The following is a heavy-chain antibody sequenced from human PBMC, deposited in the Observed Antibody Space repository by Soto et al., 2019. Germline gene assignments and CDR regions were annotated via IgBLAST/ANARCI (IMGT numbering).Heavy chain of an antibody. Sequence: QVQLQESGPGLVKPSETLSLTCTVSGGSISSYYWSWIRQPPGKGLEWIGYIHYSGSTKYNPSLKSRVTILVDTSKHHCSLKLSSVTAADTAVYYCARDRGGVASNWFDPWGQGTLVTVSS. V-gene: IGHV4-59*01. CDR2: IHYSGST. CDR3: ARDRGGVASNWFDP. CDR1: GGSISSYY. D-gene: IGHD3-10*01. J-gene: IGHJ5*02.